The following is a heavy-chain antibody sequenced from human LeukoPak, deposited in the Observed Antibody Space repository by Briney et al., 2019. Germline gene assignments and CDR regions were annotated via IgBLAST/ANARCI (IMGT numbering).Heavy chain of an antibody. Sequence: GGSLRLSCAASGFTFSSYSMNWVRQAPGKGPEWVSSISSSSYIYYADSVKGRFTISRDNAKNSLYLQMNSLRAEDTAVYYCANSYWWSVKAWGQGTLVTVSS. D-gene: IGHD2-15*01. CDR1: GFTFSSYS. CDR2: ISSSSYI. CDR3: ANSYWWSVKA. V-gene: IGHV3-21*01. J-gene: IGHJ4*02.